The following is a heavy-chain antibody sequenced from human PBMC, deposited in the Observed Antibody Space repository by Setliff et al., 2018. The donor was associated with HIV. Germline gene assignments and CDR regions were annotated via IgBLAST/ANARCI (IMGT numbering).Heavy chain of an antibody. CDR1: GYTFTGYY. V-gene: IGHV1-2*02. CDR2: INPNSGDT. J-gene: IGHJ6*03. D-gene: IGHD2-8*01. Sequence: GASVKVSCKASGYTFTGYYIHWVRQAPGQGLEWMGWINPNSGDTNYAQNFQGRVTMTRDTSISTAYMELSRLRSDDTAVYYCSRDSGSYCTNGVCPPVSYMDVWGKGTTVTVSS. CDR3: SRDSGSYCTNGVCPPVSYMDV.